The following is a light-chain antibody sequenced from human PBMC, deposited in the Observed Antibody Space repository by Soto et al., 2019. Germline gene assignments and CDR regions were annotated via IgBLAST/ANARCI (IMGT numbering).Light chain of an antibody. J-gene: IGLJ1*01. V-gene: IGLV2-14*01. CDR2: DVS. CDR3: RSYTSSSSVV. CDR1: SSDVGGYNY. Sequence: QSALTQPASVSGSPGQSITISCTGTSSDVGGYNYVSWYQQRPGKAPKLMIYDVSNRPSGVSNRFSGSKSGNTASLTISGLQAEDEADYYCRSYTSSSSVVFGTGTEVTVL.